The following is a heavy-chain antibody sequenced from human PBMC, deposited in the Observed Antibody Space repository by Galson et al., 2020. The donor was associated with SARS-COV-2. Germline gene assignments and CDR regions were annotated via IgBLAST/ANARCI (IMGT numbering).Heavy chain of an antibody. D-gene: IGHD6-6*01. CDR1: GFTFSTYG. V-gene: IGHV3-64D*06. J-gene: IGHJ4*02. CDR2: IRSNGAST. Sequence: GGSLRLSCSASGFTFSTYGMHWVRQAPGKRLEYVSAIRSNGASTYYADSVKGRFTTSRDNSNNMLYLQMSGLRTEDKAVYYCASSPNGMIDYWGPGTLVTVSS. CDR3: ASSPNGMIDY.